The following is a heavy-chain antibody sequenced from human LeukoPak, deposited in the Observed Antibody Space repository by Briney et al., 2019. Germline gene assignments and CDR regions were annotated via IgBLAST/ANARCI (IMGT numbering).Heavy chain of an antibody. D-gene: IGHD2-2*03. V-gene: IGHV4-31*03. Sequence: PSETLSLTCNVSGCSISGGGSYWSWIRQHPGKGLEWIGYIFYSGSTYYNPSLKSRVTMSQDTSKNHFSLKMTSVTAADTAVYYCARGSLGYFFDCWGQGTLVTVSS. J-gene: IGHJ4*02. CDR1: GCSISGGGSY. CDR3: ARGSLGYFFDC. CDR2: IFYSGST.